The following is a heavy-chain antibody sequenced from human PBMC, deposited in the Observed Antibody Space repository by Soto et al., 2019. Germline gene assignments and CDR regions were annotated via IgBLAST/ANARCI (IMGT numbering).Heavy chain of an antibody. Sequence: ASVKVSCKAPGYTFTSYGISWVRQAPGQGLEWMGWISAYNGNTNYAQKLQGRVTMTTDTSTSTAYMELRSLRSDDTAVYYCARGEECSGGSCYSGYYMDVWGKGTTVTVSS. CDR2: ISAYNGNT. CDR1: GYTFTSYG. CDR3: ARGEECSGGSCYSGYYMDV. V-gene: IGHV1-18*01. D-gene: IGHD2-15*01. J-gene: IGHJ6*03.